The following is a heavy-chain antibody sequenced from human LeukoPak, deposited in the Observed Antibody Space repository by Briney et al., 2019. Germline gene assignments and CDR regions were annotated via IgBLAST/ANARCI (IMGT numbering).Heavy chain of an antibody. Sequence: GGSLRLSCAASGFTFSSYAMSWVRQAPGKGLEWVSGISGSGGSTYYADSVKGRFTISRDNSKNTLYLQMNSLRAEDTAVYYCAIDRSGWPIDYWGQGTLDTVSS. CDR3: AIDRSGWPIDY. CDR2: ISGSGGST. D-gene: IGHD6-19*01. CDR1: GFTFSSYA. V-gene: IGHV3-23*01. J-gene: IGHJ4*02.